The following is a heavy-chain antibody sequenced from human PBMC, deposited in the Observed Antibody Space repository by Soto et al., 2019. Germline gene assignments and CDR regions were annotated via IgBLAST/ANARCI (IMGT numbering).Heavy chain of an antibody. Sequence: GESLKISCNGSGYSFTIYWIGWVRQMPGKGLEWMGIIYPGDSDTRYSPSFQGQVTISADKSISTAYLQWSSLKASDTAMYYCARHADYDILTGLYYYYGMDVWGQGTTVTVSS. V-gene: IGHV5-51*01. CDR2: IYPGDSDT. CDR3: ARHADYDILTGLYYYYGMDV. CDR1: GYSFTIYW. D-gene: IGHD3-9*01. J-gene: IGHJ6*02.